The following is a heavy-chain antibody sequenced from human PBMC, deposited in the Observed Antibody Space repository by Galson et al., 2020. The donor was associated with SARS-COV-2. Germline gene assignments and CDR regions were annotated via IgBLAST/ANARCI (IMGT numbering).Heavy chain of an antibody. J-gene: IGHJ6*02. V-gene: IGHV3-21*01. CDR1: GFTFSSYS. D-gene: IGHD3-22*01. Sequence: GESLKISCAASGFTFSSYSMNWVRQAPGKGLEWVSSISSSSSYIYYADSVKGRFTISRDNAKNSLYLQMNSLRAEDTAVYYCARAGGYYDSSGKLYYYYGMDVWGQWTTVTVSS. CDR2: ISSSSSYI. CDR3: ARAGGYYDSSGKLYYYYGMDV.